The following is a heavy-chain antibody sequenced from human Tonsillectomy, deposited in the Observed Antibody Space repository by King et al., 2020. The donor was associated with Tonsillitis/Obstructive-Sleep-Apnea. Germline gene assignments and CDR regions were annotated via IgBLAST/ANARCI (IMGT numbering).Heavy chain of an antibody. J-gene: IGHJ6*03. CDR1: GDSISSDVYY. V-gene: IGHV4-39*01. CDR2: IYYSGST. D-gene: IGHD6-13*01. CDR3: ASERWSQDYYYYYYLDV. Sequence: LQLQESGPGLVKPSETLSLTCFVSGDSISSDVYYWGWIRQPPGKGLEWIASIYYSGSTYYNPSLKSRVTISADTSKNQFSLKLSSVTAADTAVYYCASERWSQDYYYYYYLDVWGKGTTVTVSS.